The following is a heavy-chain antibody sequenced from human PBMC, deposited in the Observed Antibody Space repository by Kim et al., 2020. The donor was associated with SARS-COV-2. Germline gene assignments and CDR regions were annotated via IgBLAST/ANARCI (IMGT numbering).Heavy chain of an antibody. D-gene: IGHD3-22*01. CDR3: ATLSPPNLYYYDSNLFAAFDI. CDR2: FDPEDGET. Sequence: ASVKVSCKVSGYTLTELSMHWVRQAPGKGLEWMGGFDPEDGETIYAQKFQGRVTMTEDTSTDTAYMELSSLRSEDTAVYYCATLSPPNLYYYDSNLFAAFDIWGQGTMVTVSS. J-gene: IGHJ3*02. V-gene: IGHV1-24*01. CDR1: GYTLTELS.